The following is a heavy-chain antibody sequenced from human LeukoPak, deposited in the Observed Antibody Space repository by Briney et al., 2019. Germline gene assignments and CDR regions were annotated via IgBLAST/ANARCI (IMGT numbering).Heavy chain of an antibody. J-gene: IGHJ4*02. CDR1: GGSFSGYY. V-gene: IGHV4-34*01. D-gene: IGHD3-9*01. CDR2: IDQSGST. CDR3: ARDGNDYDILTGYTD. Sequence: PSETLSLTCAVYGGSFSGYYWSWIRQPPGKGLEWIGEIDQSGSTNYNPSLKSRVTISVDTSKNQFSLKLSSVTAADTAVYYCARDGNDYDILTGYTDWGQGTLVTVSS.